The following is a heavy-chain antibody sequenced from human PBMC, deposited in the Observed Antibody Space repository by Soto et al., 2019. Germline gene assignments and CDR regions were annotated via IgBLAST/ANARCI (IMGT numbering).Heavy chain of an antibody. J-gene: IGHJ4*02. CDR3: AKEMIASTMADFFDS. D-gene: IGHD2-21*01. CDR2: ISATGGAT. CDR1: EFTFSNYP. Sequence: EVQLLESGGGLVQPGGSLRLSCTASEFTFSNYPMTWVRQPPRKGLEWVSTISATGGATLYADSVRGRFTVSRDNSKNTLYLQMPNLRADDTAVYFCAKEMIASTMADFFDSWGPGTLVTVSS. V-gene: IGHV3-23*01.